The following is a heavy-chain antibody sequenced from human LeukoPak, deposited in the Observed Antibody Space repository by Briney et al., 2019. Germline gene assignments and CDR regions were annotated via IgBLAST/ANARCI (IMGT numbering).Heavy chain of an antibody. Sequence: ASVKVSCKASGYTFTSYGISWVRQAPGQGLEWMGWISAYNGNTNYAQKLQGRVTMTTDASTSTAYMELRSLRSDDTAVYYCARVVDPLAGDYDPVFDYWGQGTLVTVSS. V-gene: IGHV1-18*01. D-gene: IGHD4-17*01. J-gene: IGHJ4*02. CDR3: ARVVDPLAGDYDPVFDY. CDR1: GYTFTSYG. CDR2: ISAYNGNT.